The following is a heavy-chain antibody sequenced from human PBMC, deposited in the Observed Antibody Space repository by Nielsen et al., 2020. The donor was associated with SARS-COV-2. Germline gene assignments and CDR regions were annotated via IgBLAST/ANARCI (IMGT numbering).Heavy chain of an antibody. CDR1: GFTFSSYG. CDR3: AKPSSSSWYPGGYYFDY. D-gene: IGHD6-13*01. V-gene: IGHV3-30*18. J-gene: IGHJ4*02. Sequence: GGSLRLSCAASGFTFSSYGMHWVRQAPGKGLEWVAVISYDGSNKYYADSVKGRFTISRDNSKNTLYLQMNSLRAEDTAVYYCAKPSSSSWYPGGYYFDYWGQGTLVTVSS. CDR2: ISYDGSNK.